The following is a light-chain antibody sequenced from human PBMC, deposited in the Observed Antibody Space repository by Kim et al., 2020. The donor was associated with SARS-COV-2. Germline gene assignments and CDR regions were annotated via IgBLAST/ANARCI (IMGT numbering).Light chain of an antibody. Sequence: SYELTQPPSLSVSPGQTATITCSGDAMPIQFSFWYQQRAGQAPLLIIYKDNQRPSGIPERFSGSSSGTIATLTISGVQAEDEADYYCQSADNSGTYRWVFGGGTQLTVL. CDR3: QSADNSGTYRWV. CDR1: AMPIQF. CDR2: KDN. J-gene: IGLJ3*02. V-gene: IGLV3-25*03.